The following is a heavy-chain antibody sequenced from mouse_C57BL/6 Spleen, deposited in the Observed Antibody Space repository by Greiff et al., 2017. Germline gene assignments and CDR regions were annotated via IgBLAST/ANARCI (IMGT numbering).Heavy chain of an antibody. J-gene: IGHJ4*01. CDR2: IWSGGST. CDR3: ARTLSITTVVATGAMDY. V-gene: IGHV2-2*01. D-gene: IGHD1-1*01. Sequence: QVQLKESGPGLVQPSQSLSITCTVSGFSLTSYGVHWVRQSPGKGLEWLGVIWSGGSTDYNAAFISRLSISKDNSKSQVFCKMNSLQADDTDIYYCARTLSITTVVATGAMDYWGQGTSVTVSS. CDR1: GFSLTSYG.